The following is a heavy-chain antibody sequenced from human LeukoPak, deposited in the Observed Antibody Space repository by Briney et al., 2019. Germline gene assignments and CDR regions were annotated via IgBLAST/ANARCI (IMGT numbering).Heavy chain of an antibody. CDR2: INPNSGNT. J-gene: IGHJ3*02. V-gene: IGHV1-8*02. CDR3: AARSGSYFVDAFDI. D-gene: IGHD3-10*01. CDR1: GYTFTGYY. Sequence: GASVKVSCKASGYTFTGYYMHWVRQAPGQGLEWMGWINPNSGNTGYAQKFQGRVTMTRNTSISTAYMELSSLRSEDTAVYYCAARSGSYFVDAFDIWGQGTMVTVSS.